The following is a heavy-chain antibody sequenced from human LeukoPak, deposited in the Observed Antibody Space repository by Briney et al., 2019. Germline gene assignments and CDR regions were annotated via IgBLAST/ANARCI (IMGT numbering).Heavy chain of an antibody. Sequence: GASVKVSCKASGYTFTSYGISWVRQAPGQGLEWMGGIIPIFGTANYAQKFQGRVTITTDESTSTAYMELSSLRSEDTAVYYCARGAAAAGYYYYYYMDVWGKGTTVTVSS. J-gene: IGHJ6*03. CDR1: GYTFTSYG. D-gene: IGHD6-13*01. V-gene: IGHV1-69*05. CDR2: IIPIFGTA. CDR3: ARGAAAAGYYYYYYMDV.